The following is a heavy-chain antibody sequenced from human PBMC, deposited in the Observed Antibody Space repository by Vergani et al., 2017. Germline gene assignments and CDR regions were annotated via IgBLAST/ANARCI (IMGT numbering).Heavy chain of an antibody. V-gene: IGHV1-2*02. CDR1: GYTFTGYY. Sequence: QVQLVQSGAEVKKPGASVKVSCKASGYTFTGYYMHWVRQAPGQGLEWMGWINPNSGGTNYAQKFQGRVTMTRETSIRTAYMELSRLRSDDTAVYYCAKGNDYGDYYNSFDMWGQGTMVTVSS. CDR2: INPNSGGT. CDR3: AKGNDYGDYYNSFDM. D-gene: IGHD4-17*01. J-gene: IGHJ3*02.